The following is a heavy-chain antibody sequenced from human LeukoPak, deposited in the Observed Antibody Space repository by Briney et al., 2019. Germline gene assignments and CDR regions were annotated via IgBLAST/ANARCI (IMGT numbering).Heavy chain of an antibody. CDR1: GFTVSSNY. CDR2: IYSGGST. V-gene: IGHV3-66*01. CDR3: ARESSSSWQNFYLDY. J-gene: IGHJ4*02. Sequence: PGGSLRLSCAASGFTVSSNYMSWVRQAPGKGLEWVSVIYSGGSTYYADSVKGRFTISRDNAKNSLYLQMNSLRAEDTAVYYCARESSSSWQNFYLDYWGQGTLVTVSS. D-gene: IGHD6-13*01.